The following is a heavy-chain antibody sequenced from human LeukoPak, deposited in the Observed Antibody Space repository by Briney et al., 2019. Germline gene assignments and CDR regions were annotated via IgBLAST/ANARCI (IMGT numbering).Heavy chain of an antibody. V-gene: IGHV1-18*01. J-gene: IGHJ4*02. CDR2: ISAYNGNT. CDR1: GYTFTSYG. D-gene: IGHD2-15*01. Sequence: GASVKVSCKASGYTFTSYGISWVRQAPGQGLEWMGWISAYNGNTNYAQKLQGRVTMTTDTSTSTAYMELRSLRSDDTAVYYCARHYCSGGSCYSIFDYWGQGTLVTVSS. CDR3: ARHYCSGGSCYSIFDY.